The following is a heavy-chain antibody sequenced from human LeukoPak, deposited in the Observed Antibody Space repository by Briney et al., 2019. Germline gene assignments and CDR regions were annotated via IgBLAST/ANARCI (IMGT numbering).Heavy chain of an antibody. V-gene: IGHV4-59*12. CDR1: GGSISSYY. D-gene: IGHD1-7*01. CDR3: ARSEGNYYFDY. CDR2: IYYSGST. Sequence: KTSETLSLTCTVSGGSISSYYWSWIRQPPGKGLEWIGYIYYSGSTNYNPSLKSRVTISVDTSKNQFSLKLSSVTAADTAVYYCARSEGNYYFDYWGQGTLVTVSS. J-gene: IGHJ4*02.